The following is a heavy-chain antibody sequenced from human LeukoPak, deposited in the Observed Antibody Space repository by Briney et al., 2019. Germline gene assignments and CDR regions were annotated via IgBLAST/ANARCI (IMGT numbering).Heavy chain of an antibody. CDR2: TYYRSKWYN. J-gene: IGHJ4*02. CDR1: GDSVSSNSAA. V-gene: IGHV6-1*01. Sequence: SQTLSLTCAISGDSVSSNSAAWIWIRQSPSRGLEWLGRTYYRSKWYNDYAVSVKSRITINPDTSKNQFSLQLNSVTPEDTAVYYCARGGLLWFGEETFDYWSQGTLVTVSS. CDR3: ARGGLLWFGEETFDY. D-gene: IGHD3-10*01.